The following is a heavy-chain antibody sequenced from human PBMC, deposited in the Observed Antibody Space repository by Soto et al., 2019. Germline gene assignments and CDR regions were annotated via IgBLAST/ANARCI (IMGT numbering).Heavy chain of an antibody. J-gene: IGHJ6*02. D-gene: IGHD3-3*01. CDR1: GFTFSSYS. CDR2: ISSSSSTI. V-gene: IGHV3-48*02. CDR3: ARVGEWLPRPDYDYGMDV. Sequence: EVQLVESGGGLVQPGGSLRLSCAASGFTFSSYSMNWVRQAPGKGLEWVSYISSSSSTIYYADSVKGRFTISRDNAKNSLYLRMNSLRDEDTAVYYCARVGEWLPRPDYDYGMDVWGQGTTVTVSS.